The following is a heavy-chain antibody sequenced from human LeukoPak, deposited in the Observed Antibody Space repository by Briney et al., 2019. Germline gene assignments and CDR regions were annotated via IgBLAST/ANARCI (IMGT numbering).Heavy chain of an antibody. CDR1: GFNFNIYE. CDR3: VRDGDSGTDWYWAY. V-gene: IGHV3-48*03. Sequence: PGGSLRLSCAASGFNFNIYEMNWVRQAPRKGLEWISYISGSGGIILYADSVKGRFAISRDNAKNLVYLDMNSLRAEYTAVYYCVRDGDSGTDWYWAYWGQGTLVSVSS. CDR2: ISGSGGII. J-gene: IGHJ4*02. D-gene: IGHD6-19*01.